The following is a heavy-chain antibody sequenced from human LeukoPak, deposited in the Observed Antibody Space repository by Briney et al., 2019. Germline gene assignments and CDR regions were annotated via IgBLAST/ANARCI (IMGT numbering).Heavy chain of an antibody. D-gene: IGHD6-13*01. CDR2: IYPGDSDT. Sequence: GGPLKISCKGSGCRYPTYWIGWVRQLPGRGLEWMGIIYPGDSDTRYSPSFQGQVTISVDKSISTAYLQWSSMKASDTAMYYCARAGGPYSNSDYWGQGTLVTVSS. CDR1: GCRYPTYW. V-gene: IGHV5-51*01. CDR3: ARAGGPYSNSDY. J-gene: IGHJ4*01.